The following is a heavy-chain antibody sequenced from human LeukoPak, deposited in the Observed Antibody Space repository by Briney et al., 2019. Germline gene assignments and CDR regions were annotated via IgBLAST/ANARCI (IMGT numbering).Heavy chain of an antibody. D-gene: IGHD3-10*01. CDR3: ARGRRLLIGDNWFDP. CDR1: GFTLSSYS. V-gene: IGHV3-21*01. J-gene: IGHJ5*02. Sequence: GGSLRLSCAASGFTLSSYSMNWVRQAPGKGLEWVSSISSSSYIYYADSVKGRFTISRDNAKNSLYLQMNSLRAEDTAVYYCARGRRLLIGDNWFDPWGQGTLVTVSS. CDR2: ISSSSYI.